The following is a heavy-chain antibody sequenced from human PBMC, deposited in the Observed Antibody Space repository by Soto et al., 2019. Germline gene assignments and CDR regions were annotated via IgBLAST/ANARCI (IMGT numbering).Heavy chain of an antibody. CDR2: IYYSGST. Sequence: SETLSLTCPVAGGSSSSSSYYWGWIRQPPGKGLEWIGSIYYSGSTYYNPSLKSRVTISVDTSKNQFSLKLSSVTAADTAVYYCARGFGIAARPRGYYYYYMDVWGKGTTVTVSS. V-gene: IGHV4-39*01. CDR1: GGSSSSSSYY. D-gene: IGHD6-6*01. CDR3: ARGFGIAARPRGYYYYYMDV. J-gene: IGHJ6*03.